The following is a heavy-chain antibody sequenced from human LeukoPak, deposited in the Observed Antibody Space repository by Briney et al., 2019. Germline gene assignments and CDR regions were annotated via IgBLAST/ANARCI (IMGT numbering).Heavy chain of an antibody. CDR3: ATRGYSYGPPAPDY. D-gene: IGHD5-18*01. Sequence: SETLSLTCAVYGGSFSGYYWSWIRQPPGKGLEWIGEINHSGSTNYNPSLESRVTISVDTSKNQFSLKLSSVTAADTAVYYCATRGYSYGPPAPDYWGQGTLVTVSS. V-gene: IGHV4-34*01. CDR1: GGSFSGYY. CDR2: INHSGST. J-gene: IGHJ4*02.